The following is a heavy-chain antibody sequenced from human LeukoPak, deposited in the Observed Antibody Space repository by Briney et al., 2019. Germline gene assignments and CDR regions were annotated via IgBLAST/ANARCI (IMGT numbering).Heavy chain of an antibody. V-gene: IGHV3-23*01. CDR3: AKDLGRYRTNYFDY. Sequence: PGGSLRLSCAASGFTFSSYAMSWVRQAPGKGLEWVSAISGSGGGTYYADSVKGRFTISRDDSKNTPYLQMNSLRVEDTAVYYCAKDLGRYRTNYFDYWGQGTLVTVSS. J-gene: IGHJ4*02. CDR2: ISGSGGGT. CDR1: GFTFSSYA. D-gene: IGHD1-26*01.